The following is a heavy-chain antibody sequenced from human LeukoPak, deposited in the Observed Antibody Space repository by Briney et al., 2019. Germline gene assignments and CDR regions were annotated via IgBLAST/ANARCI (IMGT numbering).Heavy chain of an antibody. J-gene: IGHJ4*02. CDR3: ARGAYYEYYFDY. CDR1: GGSISSGSYY. D-gene: IGHD3-22*01. V-gene: IGHV4-61*02. Sequence: PSETLSLTCTVSGGSISSGSYYGSWIRQPAGKGLEWIGRIYTSGSTNYNPSLKSRVTISVDTSKNQFSLKLSSVTAADTAVYYCARGAYYEYYFDYWGQGTLVTVSS. CDR2: IYTSGST.